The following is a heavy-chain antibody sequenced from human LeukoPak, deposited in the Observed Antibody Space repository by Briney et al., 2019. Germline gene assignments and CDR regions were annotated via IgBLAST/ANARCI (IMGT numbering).Heavy chain of an antibody. Sequence: GGSLRLSCAASGFTFSSYGMHWVRQAPGKGLVWVSRINTDGSSTSYADSVKGRFTISRDNAKNTLYLQMNSLRAEDTAVYYCAREPQWEARVYYMDVWGKGTTVTVSS. CDR1: GFTFSSYG. J-gene: IGHJ6*03. CDR2: INTDGSST. CDR3: AREPQWEARVYYMDV. V-gene: IGHV3-74*01. D-gene: IGHD1-26*01.